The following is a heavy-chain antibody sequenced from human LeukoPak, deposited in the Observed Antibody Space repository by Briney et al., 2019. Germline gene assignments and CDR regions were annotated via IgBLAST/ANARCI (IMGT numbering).Heavy chain of an antibody. CDR3: ARDLSHIVVVTAIFDY. V-gene: IGHV3-21*01. CDR1: GFTFSSYS. D-gene: IGHD2-21*02. Sequence: GGSLRLSCAASGFTFSSYSMNWVRQAPGKGLEWVSSISSSSSYIYYADSVKGRFTISRDNAKNSLYLQMNSLRAEDTAVYCCARDLSHIVVVTAIFDYWGQGTLVTVSS. J-gene: IGHJ4*02. CDR2: ISSSSSYI.